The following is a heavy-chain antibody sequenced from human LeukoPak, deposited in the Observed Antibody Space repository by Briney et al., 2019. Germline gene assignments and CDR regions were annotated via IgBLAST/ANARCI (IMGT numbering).Heavy chain of an antibody. CDR3: ARERGGDGYNLDAFDI. CDR2: INPSGGST. Sequence: ASVKVSCKASGYTFTGYYMHWVRQAPGQGLEWMGIINPSGGSTSYAQKFQGRVTMTRDTSTSTVYMELSSLRSEDTAVYYCARERGGDGYNLDAFDIWGQGTMVTVSP. J-gene: IGHJ3*02. V-gene: IGHV1-46*01. CDR1: GYTFTGYY. D-gene: IGHD5-24*01.